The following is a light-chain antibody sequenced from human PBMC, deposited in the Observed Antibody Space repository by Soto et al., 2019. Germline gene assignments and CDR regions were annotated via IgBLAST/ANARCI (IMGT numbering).Light chain of an antibody. J-gene: IGKJ4*01. CDR3: QQGLT. CDR2: SAS. V-gene: IGKV3-20*01. Sequence: EIVLTQSPGTLSLSPGERATLSCRASQSVASSYLAWYQQKPGQAPRLLIYSASNRATGIPDRFSGSGSGTDFILTINGLEPEDLAVYYCQQGLTFGGGTKVEIK. CDR1: QSVASSY.